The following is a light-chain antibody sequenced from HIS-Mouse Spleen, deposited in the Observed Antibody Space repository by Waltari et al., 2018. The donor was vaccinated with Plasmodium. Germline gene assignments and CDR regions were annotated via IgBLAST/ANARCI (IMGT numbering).Light chain of an antibody. CDR2: GAS. V-gene: IGKV1-39*01. CDR3: QQRYSTPYT. Sequence: DIQMTQSPSSLSASVGDRVTLTCRASQSISSHLNWYQQKPGKAPKLLIYGASSLQSGVPAMFSGSGSETDVTLTISSLQPEDVATYYCQQRYSTPYTFGQGTKLEIK. CDR1: QSISSH. J-gene: IGKJ2*01.